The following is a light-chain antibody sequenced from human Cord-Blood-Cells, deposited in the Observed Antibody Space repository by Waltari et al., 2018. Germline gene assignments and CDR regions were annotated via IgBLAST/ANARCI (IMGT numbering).Light chain of an antibody. J-gene: IGKJ4*01. V-gene: IGKV3-11*01. CDR1: QSVSSY. CDR3: QQRSNWLT. Sequence: EIVLTQSPATLSLSQGDRATLSCRASQSVSSYLAWYQQKPGQAPRLLIYDASNRATGIPARFSGSWSGTDFTLTISSLEPEDFAVYYCQQRSNWLTFGGGTKVEIK. CDR2: DAS.